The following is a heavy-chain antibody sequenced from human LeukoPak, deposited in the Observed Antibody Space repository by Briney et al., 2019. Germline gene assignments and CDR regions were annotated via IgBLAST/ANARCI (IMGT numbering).Heavy chain of an antibody. CDR2: IRYDGSNK. CDR1: GFTLSNYW. J-gene: IGHJ4*02. Sequence: GGSLRLSCTASGFTLSNYWMHWVRQAPGKGLEWVAFIRYDGSNKYYADSVKGRFTISRDNSKNTLYLQMNSLRAEDTAVYYCAKDPRDHTYGWSWRYFDYWGQGTLVTVSS. V-gene: IGHV3-30*02. CDR3: AKDPRDHTYGWSWRYFDY. D-gene: IGHD5-18*01.